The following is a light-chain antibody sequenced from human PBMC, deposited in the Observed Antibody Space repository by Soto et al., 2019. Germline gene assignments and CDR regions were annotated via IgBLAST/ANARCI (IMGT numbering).Light chain of an antibody. CDR2: YAS. CDR3: QHSSNWPPT. Sequence: EMVMTQSPATLSVSPGERVTLSCRASKSVHRNLAWYQQKPGQGPSLLIYYASTRVTGVPDRFSGSGSGTEFTLTISSLQSEDFGVYYCQHSSNWPPTFGPGTKVEIK. CDR1: KSVHRN. V-gene: IGKV3-15*01. J-gene: IGKJ3*01.